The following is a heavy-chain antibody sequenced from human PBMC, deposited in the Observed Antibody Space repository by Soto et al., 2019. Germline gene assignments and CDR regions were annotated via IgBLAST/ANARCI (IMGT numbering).Heavy chain of an antibody. J-gene: IGHJ5*02. D-gene: IGHD6-13*01. CDR1: CDSIGTYY. CDR2: INFSGNT. Sequence: ASETLSLTCTVSCDSIGTYYWNWIRQPPGKGLEWIGYINFSGNTNYNPSLSGRVNISVDTAKNQFSLKLSSVTAADTAVYYCARGGYGRSWPYNWFDPWGQGTLVTISS. CDR3: ARGGYGRSWPYNWFDP. V-gene: IGHV4-59*01.